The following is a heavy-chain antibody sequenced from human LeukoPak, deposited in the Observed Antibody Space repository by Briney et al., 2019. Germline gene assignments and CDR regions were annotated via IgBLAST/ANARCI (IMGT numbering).Heavy chain of an antibody. V-gene: IGHV1-69*04. CDR2: IIPILGIA. CDR1: GGTFSSYA. CDR3: ARDGDGYNLRFFDY. J-gene: IGHJ4*02. Sequence: ASVKVSCKASGGTFSSYAISWVRQAPGQGLAWMGRIIPILGIANAAQKFQGRVTITADKSTSTAYMELSSLRSEDTAVYYCARDGDGYNLRFFDYWGQGTLVTVSS. D-gene: IGHD5-24*01.